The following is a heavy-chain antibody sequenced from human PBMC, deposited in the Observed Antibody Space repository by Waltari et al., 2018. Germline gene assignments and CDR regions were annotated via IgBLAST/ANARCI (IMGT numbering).Heavy chain of an antibody. CDR3: AKASSGWVKGPFDY. CDR2: IRCDGSNK. CDR1: GFTFSSYG. J-gene: IGHJ4*02. D-gene: IGHD6-19*01. V-gene: IGHV3-30*02. Sequence: QVQLVESGGGVVQPGGSLRLSCAASGFTFSSYGMHWVRQAPGKGLEWVAFIRCDGSNKYYADSVKGRFTISRDNSKNTLYLQMNSLRAEDTAVYYCAKASSGWVKGPFDYWGQGTLVTVSS.